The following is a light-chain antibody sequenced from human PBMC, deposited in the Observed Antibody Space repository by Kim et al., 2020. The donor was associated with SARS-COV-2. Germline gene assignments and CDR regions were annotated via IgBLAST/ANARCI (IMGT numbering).Light chain of an antibody. CDR1: QSGSNN. Sequence: SPRGRATLSRMARQSGSNNLPRYQPKPGRPPRLLIYGASIRATGVPARFGGSESGTDSTLTVSSLQCEDFAVYYCHHYNDWPPGDTFGRETKLEI. J-gene: IGKJ2*01. CDR3: HHYNDWPPGDT. V-gene: IGKV3-15*01. CDR2: GAS.